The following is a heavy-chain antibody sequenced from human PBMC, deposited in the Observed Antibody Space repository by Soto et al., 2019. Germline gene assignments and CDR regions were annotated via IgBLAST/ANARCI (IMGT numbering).Heavy chain of an antibody. Sequence: GGSLRLSCAASGFTFSNAWMSWVRQAPGKGLEWVGRIKSKTDGGTTDYAAPVKGRFTISRDDSKNKLYLQMNSLKTEDTAVYYCTAWLVGVKNWFDPWGQGTLVTVSS. CDR3: TAWLVGVKNWFDP. D-gene: IGHD6-19*01. J-gene: IGHJ5*02. V-gene: IGHV3-15*01. CDR2: IKSKTDGGTT. CDR1: GFTFSNAW.